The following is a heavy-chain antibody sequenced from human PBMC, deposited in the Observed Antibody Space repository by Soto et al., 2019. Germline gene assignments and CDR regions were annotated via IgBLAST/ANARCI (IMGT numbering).Heavy chain of an antibody. CDR2: IIPIFGTA. CDR3: ARDRYYGSGSYTHYYGMDV. J-gene: IGHJ6*02. CDR1: GGTFSSYA. Sequence: SVKVSCKASGGTFSSYAISWVRQAPGQGLEWMGGIIPIFGTANYAQKFQGRVTITADESTSTAYMELSSLGSEDTAVYYCARDRYYGSGSYTHYYGMDVWGQGTTVTVSS. D-gene: IGHD3-10*01. V-gene: IGHV1-69*13.